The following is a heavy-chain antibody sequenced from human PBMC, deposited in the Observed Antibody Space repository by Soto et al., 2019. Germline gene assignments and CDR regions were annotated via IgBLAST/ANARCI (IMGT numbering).Heavy chain of an antibody. Sequence: ASVKVSCKASGGTFSSYAISWVRQAPGQGLEWMGGIIPIFGTANYAQKFQGRVTITADESTSTAYMELSSLRSEDTAVYYGASVAYYGSGSYDYYYMDVWGKGTTVTVSS. CDR3: ASVAYYGSGSYDYYYMDV. D-gene: IGHD3-10*01. CDR2: IIPIFGTA. J-gene: IGHJ6*03. V-gene: IGHV1-69*13. CDR1: GGTFSSYA.